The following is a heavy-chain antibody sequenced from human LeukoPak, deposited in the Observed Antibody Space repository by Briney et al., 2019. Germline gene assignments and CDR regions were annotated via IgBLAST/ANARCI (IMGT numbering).Heavy chain of an antibody. V-gene: IGHV3-21*01. CDR2: ISSSSSYI. Sequence: GGSLRLSCAASGFTLRSYSMNWVRQAPGKGLEWVSSISSSSSYIYYADSVKGRFTISRDNAKNSLYLQMNSLRAEDTAVYYCATLRGGSSSGFDYWGQGTLVTVSS. J-gene: IGHJ4*02. CDR1: GFTLRSYS. D-gene: IGHD6-6*01. CDR3: ATLRGGSSSGFDY.